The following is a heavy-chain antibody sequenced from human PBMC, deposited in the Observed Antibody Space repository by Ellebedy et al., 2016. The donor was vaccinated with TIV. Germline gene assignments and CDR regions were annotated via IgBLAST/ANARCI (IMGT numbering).Heavy chain of an antibody. Sequence: GSLRLXCTVSGGSISSYYWSWIRQPPGKGLEWIGYIYYSGSTNYNPSLKSRVTISVDTSKNQFSLKLSSVTAADTAVYYCARGLTGNWYFDLWGRGTLVTVSS. D-gene: IGHD7-27*01. J-gene: IGHJ2*01. V-gene: IGHV4-59*01. CDR3: ARGLTGNWYFDL. CDR1: GGSISSYY. CDR2: IYYSGST.